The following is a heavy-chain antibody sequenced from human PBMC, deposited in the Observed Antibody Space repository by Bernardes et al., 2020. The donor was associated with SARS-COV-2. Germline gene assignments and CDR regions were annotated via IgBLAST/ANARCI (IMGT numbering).Heavy chain of an antibody. Sequence: SETLSLTCTVSSGSISSHYWSWIRQPPGKGLEWIGSMRDGGKTYGNPSLKSRVTISVDRSTQQFSLKLTSVSSADTAVYYCARDLGTTVTSGLGWFDPWGQGIPVTVSS. CDR2: MRDGGKT. CDR3: ARDLGTTVTSGLGWFDP. D-gene: IGHD4-17*01. V-gene: IGHV4-59*11. J-gene: IGHJ5*02. CDR1: SGSISSHY.